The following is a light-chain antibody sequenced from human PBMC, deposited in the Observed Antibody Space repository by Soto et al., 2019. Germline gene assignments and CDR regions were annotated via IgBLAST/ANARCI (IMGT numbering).Light chain of an antibody. CDR2: NAS. CDR3: QQYNSYPRT. CDR1: QSISTW. J-gene: IGKJ1*01. V-gene: IGKV1-5*01. Sequence: DILMTQSPSTLSPSIGDRVTITCRASQSISTWVAWYQQQPGKAPNLLIYNASILQGGVPSRFSGSGSGREFTLTISSLHPDAFAPYFCQQYNSYPRTFGQGTKVDVK.